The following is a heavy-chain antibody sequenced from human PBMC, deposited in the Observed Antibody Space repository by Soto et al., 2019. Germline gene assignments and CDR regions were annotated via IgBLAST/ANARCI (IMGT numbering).Heavy chain of an antibody. CDR3: ARDSEALKLEPTSPWFDP. CDR2: ISAYNGNT. CDR1: GYTFTSYG. J-gene: IGHJ5*02. D-gene: IGHD1-1*01. V-gene: IGHV1-18*01. Sequence: GASVKVSCKASGYTFTSYGISWVRQAPGQGLEWMGWISAYNGNTNYAQKLQGRVTMTTDTSTSTAYMELRSLRSDDTAVYYCARDSEALKLEPTSPWFDPWGQGTLVTVSS.